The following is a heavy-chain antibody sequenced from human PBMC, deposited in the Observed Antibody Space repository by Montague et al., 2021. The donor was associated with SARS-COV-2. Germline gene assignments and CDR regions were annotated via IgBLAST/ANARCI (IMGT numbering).Heavy chain of an antibody. CDR3: ARFPPGVRSSAFDT. J-gene: IGHJ3*02. Sequence: SETLSLTCSVSGASISSSDHYWGWLRPPPGKGLEWIGSIYYSGITHYDPSLRSRTTLSVDTSKNQFSLRLRSVTAADTAVYYCARFPPGVRSSAFDTWGQGTMVTVSS. CDR2: IYYSGIT. D-gene: IGHD2-8*01. CDR1: GASISSSDHY. V-gene: IGHV4-39*01.